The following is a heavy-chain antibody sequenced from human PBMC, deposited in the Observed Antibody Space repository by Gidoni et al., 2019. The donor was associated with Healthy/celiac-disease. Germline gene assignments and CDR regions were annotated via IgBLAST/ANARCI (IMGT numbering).Heavy chain of an antibody. D-gene: IGHD3-16*01. CDR3: ARVLGTPFRGLGEFKYAEPYGMDV. Sequence: VQLVQSGTAVKKPGSSVKVSCQASGGTFSSYAISWVRKSPGQGLEWMGGIIPIFGTANYAQKFQGRVTITADESTSTAYMELSSLRSEETAVYYCARVLGTPFRGLGEFKYAEPYGMDVWGQGTTVTVS. CDR1: GGTFSSYA. J-gene: IGHJ6*02. CDR2: IIPIFGTA. V-gene: IGHV1-69*01.